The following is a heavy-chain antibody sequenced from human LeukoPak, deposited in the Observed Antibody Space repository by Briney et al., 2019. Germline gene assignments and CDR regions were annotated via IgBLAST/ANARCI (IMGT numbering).Heavy chain of an antibody. CDR2: IYDTGSS. D-gene: IGHD3-16*01. CDR3: AGNRNALGDVNWLDP. Sequence: SETLSLTCTVSGASISGYYWNWIRQSQGKGLEWSAFIYDTGSSNYNPSLRSRVTISVDTSKSQFSLKLKSVTAADTAVYYCAGNRNALGDVNWLDPWGQGTLVTVSS. CDR1: GASISGYY. J-gene: IGHJ5*02. V-gene: IGHV4-59*01.